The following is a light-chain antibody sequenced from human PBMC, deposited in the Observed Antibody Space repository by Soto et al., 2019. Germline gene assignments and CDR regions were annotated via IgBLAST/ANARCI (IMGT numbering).Light chain of an antibody. J-gene: IGKJ4*01. CDR2: GAS. Sequence: EIVLTQSPGTLSLSPGERATLSCRASQSVSSSYLAWYQQKPGQAPRLLIYGASSRATGIPDRFSGSGSGTDFTLTISRLEPEDFAVYYCQQYGRSPLTFGGGTKVDI. CDR1: QSVSSSY. V-gene: IGKV3-20*01. CDR3: QQYGRSPLT.